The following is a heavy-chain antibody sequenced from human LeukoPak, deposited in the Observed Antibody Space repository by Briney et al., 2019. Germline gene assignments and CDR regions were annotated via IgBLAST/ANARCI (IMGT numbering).Heavy chain of an antibody. Sequence: PGGSLRLSCSASGFTFSSYAMHWVRQAPGKGLEWVSGINSDGGSTCYADSVKGRFTISRDNSKNTLYLQMNSLRAEDTAVYYCTQDHGFYRGGWVPLFAHWGQGTLVT. V-gene: IGHV3-64*04. CDR3: TQDHGFYRGGWVPLFAH. CDR2: INSDGGST. J-gene: IGHJ4*02. CDR1: GFTFSSYA. D-gene: IGHD2/OR15-2a*01.